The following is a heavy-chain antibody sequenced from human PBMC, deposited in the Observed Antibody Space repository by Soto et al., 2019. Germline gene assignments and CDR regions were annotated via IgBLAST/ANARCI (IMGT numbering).Heavy chain of an antibody. V-gene: IGHV1-69*12. D-gene: IGHD3-22*01. CDR3: AREDYDSTGYYPQGYYFDY. J-gene: IGHJ4*02. CDR2: TIPIFGTA. CDR1: GGTFSTYA. Sequence: QVQLVQSGAEVKKPGSSVKVSCKASGGTFSTYAISWVRQAPGQGLEWMGGTIPIFGTANYAQKFQGRVTITADESTSTAYMEMSSLRSEGTAVYYCAREDYDSTGYYPQGYYFDYWGQGTLVTVSS.